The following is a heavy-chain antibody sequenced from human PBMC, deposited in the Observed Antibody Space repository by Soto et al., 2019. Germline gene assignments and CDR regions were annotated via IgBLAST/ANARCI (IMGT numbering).Heavy chain of an antibody. CDR1: GFTFSSYS. J-gene: IGHJ4*02. V-gene: IGHV3-21*01. Sequence: GGSLRLSCAASGFTFSSYSMNWVRQAPGKGLEWVSSISSSSSYIYYADSVKGRFTISRDNAKNSLYLQMNSLRAEDTAVYYCARGPKGVVTVVPIDYWGQGTLVTVSS. CDR2: ISSSSSYI. CDR3: ARGPKGVVTVVPIDY. D-gene: IGHD2-2*01.